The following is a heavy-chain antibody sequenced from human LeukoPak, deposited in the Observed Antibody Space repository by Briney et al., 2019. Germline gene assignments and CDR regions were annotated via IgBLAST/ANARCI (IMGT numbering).Heavy chain of an antibody. CDR3: ARTIVVANGWFDP. J-gene: IGHJ5*02. D-gene: IGHD2-21*01. CDR1: GGSISSYY. CDR2: IYTSGST. V-gene: IGHV4-4*09. Sequence: SETLSLTCTVSGGSISSYYWSWIRQPPGKGLEWIGYIYTSGSTNYNPSLKSRVTISVDTSKNQFSLKLSSVTAADTAVYYCARTIVVANGWFDPWGQGTLDTVSS.